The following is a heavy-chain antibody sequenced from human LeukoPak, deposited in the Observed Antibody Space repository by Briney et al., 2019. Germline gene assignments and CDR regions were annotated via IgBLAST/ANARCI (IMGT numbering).Heavy chain of an antibody. Sequence: GASVKVSCKASGYSFTTSGVTWVRRAPGQGLEWMGWISPYSGNTKYAQNPQGRVTMTTDTSTSTTYMEVRSLRSDDTAVYYCAKGVGSEFTWFDPWGQGTLVIVSS. CDR3: AKGVGSEFTWFDP. CDR1: GYSFTTSG. J-gene: IGHJ5*02. V-gene: IGHV1-18*01. CDR2: ISPYSGNT. D-gene: IGHD3-10*01.